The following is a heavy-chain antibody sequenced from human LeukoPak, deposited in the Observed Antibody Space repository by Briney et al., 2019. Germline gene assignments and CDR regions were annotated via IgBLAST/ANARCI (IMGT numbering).Heavy chain of an antibody. CDR2: ISWNSGSI. CDR1: GFTFDDYA. J-gene: IGHJ4*02. Sequence: GGSLRLSCAASGFTFDDYAMHWVRQAPGKGLEWVSGISWNSGSIGYADSVKGRFTISRDNAKNSLYLQMNSLRAEDTALYYCAKGLHDYGDYGCDYWGQGTLVTVSS. CDR3: AKGLHDYGDYGCDY. D-gene: IGHD4-17*01. V-gene: IGHV3-9*01.